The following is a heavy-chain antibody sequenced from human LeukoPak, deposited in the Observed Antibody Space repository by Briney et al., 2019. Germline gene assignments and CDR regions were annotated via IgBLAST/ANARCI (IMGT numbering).Heavy chain of an antibody. CDR2: ISSSSTYI. CDR3: ASYRYGSSFAFDI. V-gene: IGHV3-21*01. D-gene: IGHD6-6*01. J-gene: IGHJ3*02. Sequence: GGSLRLSCAASGFTFRSYAMNWVRQSPGKGLEWVSSISSSSTYIYQADSVKGRFTISRDNSKNTLYLQMNSLRAEDTAVYYCASYRYGSSFAFDIWGQGTMVTVSS. CDR1: GFTFRSYA.